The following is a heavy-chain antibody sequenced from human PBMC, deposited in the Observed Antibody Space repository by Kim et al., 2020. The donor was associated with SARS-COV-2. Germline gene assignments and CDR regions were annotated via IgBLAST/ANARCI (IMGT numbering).Heavy chain of an antibody. V-gene: IGHV1-69*06. D-gene: IGHD1-26*01. CDR1: GGTFSSYA. J-gene: IGHJ3*02. CDR3: ARAKFGTYESAFDI. CDR2: IIPMFATA. Sequence: SVKVSCKASGGTFSSYAISWVRQAPGQGLDWMGGIIPMFATANHAQKFQGRVTITADTSTSTVYMELSSLRSDDTAVYYCARAKFGTYESAFDIWGQGTTVTVSS.